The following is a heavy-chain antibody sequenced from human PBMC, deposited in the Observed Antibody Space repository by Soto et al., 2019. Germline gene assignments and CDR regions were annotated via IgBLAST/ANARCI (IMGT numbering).Heavy chain of an antibody. J-gene: IGHJ6*02. CDR1: GFTFRNYE. CDR2: ITSSGSII. CDR3: ARVLGGYQDYGMDV. D-gene: IGHD1-26*01. V-gene: IGHV3-48*03. Sequence: PGGSLRLSCAASGFTFRNYEMNWVRQAPGKGLEWVSYITSSGSIIYYADSVKGRFTISRDNPKNSLHLQMNSLRAEDTAVYYCARVLGGYQDYGMDVWGHGTTVTVSS.